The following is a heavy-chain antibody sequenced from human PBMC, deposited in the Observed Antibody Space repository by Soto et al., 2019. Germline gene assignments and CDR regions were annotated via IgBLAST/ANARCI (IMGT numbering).Heavy chain of an antibody. CDR2: MNPNSGNT. CDR3: AKEYSSSWPPLYYFDY. CDR1: GYTFTSYD. D-gene: IGHD6-6*01. Sequence: ASVKVSCKASGYTFTSYDINWVRQATGQGLEWMGWMNPNSGNTGYAQKFQGRVTMTRNTSISTAYMELSSLRSEDTAVYYCAKEYSSSWPPLYYFDYWGQGTLVTVSS. V-gene: IGHV1-8*01. J-gene: IGHJ4*02.